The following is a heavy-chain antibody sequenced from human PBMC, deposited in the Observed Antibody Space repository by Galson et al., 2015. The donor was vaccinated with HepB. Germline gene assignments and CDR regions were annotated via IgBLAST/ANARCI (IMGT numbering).Heavy chain of an antibody. CDR3: ATVAHSTIFGVVIDPVPSPDYGMDV. CDR2: FDPEDGEI. V-gene: IGHV1-24*01. CDR1: GDTLTKLS. D-gene: IGHD3-3*01. Sequence: SVKVSCKVSGDTLTKLSIYWVRQAPGKGLQWMARFDPEDGEIYAQKFQGRVTMTEDTPTDTAYMELSSLRPEDTAVYYCATVAHSTIFGVVIDPVPSPDYGMDVWGQGTTVTVS. J-gene: IGHJ6*02.